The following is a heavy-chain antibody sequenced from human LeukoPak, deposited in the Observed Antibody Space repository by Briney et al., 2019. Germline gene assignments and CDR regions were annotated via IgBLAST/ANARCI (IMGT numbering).Heavy chain of an antibody. J-gene: IGHJ3*02. CDR2: ISWNSGSI. CDR3: AKDIEADPDASDI. CDR1: GFTFDDYA. D-gene: IGHD5-24*01. V-gene: IGHV3-9*01. Sequence: GGSLRLSCAASGFTFDDYAMHWVRQAPGKGLEWVSGISWNSGSIGYADSVKGRFTISRDNAKNSLYLQMNSLRAEDTALYYCAKDIEADPDASDIWGQGTMVTVSS.